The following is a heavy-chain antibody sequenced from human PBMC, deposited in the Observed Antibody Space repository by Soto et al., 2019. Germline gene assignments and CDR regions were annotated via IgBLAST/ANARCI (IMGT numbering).Heavy chain of an antibody. D-gene: IGHD3-22*01. Sequence: SETLSLTCTVSGGSISSGGYYWSWIRQHPGKGLEWIGYIYYSGSTYYNPSLKSRVTISVDTSKNQFSLKLSSVTAADTAVYYCARERYYYDSSGYSQYYFDYWGQGTLVTVSS. CDR2: IYYSGST. V-gene: IGHV4-31*03. J-gene: IGHJ4*02. CDR1: GGSISSGGYY. CDR3: ARERYYYDSSGYSQYYFDY.